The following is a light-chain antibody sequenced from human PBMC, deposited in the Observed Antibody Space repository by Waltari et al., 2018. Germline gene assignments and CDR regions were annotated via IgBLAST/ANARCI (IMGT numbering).Light chain of an antibody. V-gene: IGLV2-23*01. CDR3: FSYAGRATGV. Sequence: QSALTQPASVSGSPGQSITISCTGTSSAVGKYNLVPWYQQHPGQAPKLMIYEGSQRPSGVSDRFSGSKSGNTASLTISGLQAEDEADYYCFSYAGRATGVFGGGTKLTVL. J-gene: IGLJ2*01. CDR2: EGS. CDR1: SSAVGKYNL.